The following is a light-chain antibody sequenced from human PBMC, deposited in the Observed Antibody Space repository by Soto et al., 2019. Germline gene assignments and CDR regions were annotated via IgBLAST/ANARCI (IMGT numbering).Light chain of an antibody. CDR3: QQYGSSPQIT. J-gene: IGKJ3*01. Sequence: EIVVTQSPGTLSLSPGERATLACRASQSVSSSYLAWYQQKPGQAPRLLIYGASSRATGIPDRFSGSGSGTDFTLTISRLETEDFAVYYCQQYGSSPQITFGPGTKVDLK. CDR2: GAS. CDR1: QSVSSSY. V-gene: IGKV3-20*01.